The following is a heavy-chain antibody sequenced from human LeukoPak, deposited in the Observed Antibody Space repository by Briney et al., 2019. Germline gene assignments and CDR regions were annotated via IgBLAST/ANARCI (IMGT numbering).Heavy chain of an antibody. CDR1: GFTLSSYA. CDR3: ARDDSGWYFDY. CDR2: IWYDGSNK. D-gene: IGHD6-19*01. Sequence: GGSLRLSCAASGFTLSSYAMHWVRQAPGKGLEWVAVIWYDGSNKYYADSVKGRFTISRDNSKNTLYLQMNSLRAEDTAVYYCARDDSGWYFDYWGQGTLVTVSS. V-gene: IGHV3-33*08. J-gene: IGHJ4*02.